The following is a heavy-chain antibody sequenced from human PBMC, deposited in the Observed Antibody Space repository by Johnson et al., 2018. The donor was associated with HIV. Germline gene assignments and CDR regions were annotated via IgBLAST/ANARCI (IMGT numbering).Heavy chain of an antibody. J-gene: IGHJ3*02. CDR3: ARDQGWGDAFDI. CDR1: GFTFSYYW. D-gene: IGHD3-16*01. V-gene: IGHV3-7*01. Sequence: EMQLVESGGGLVQPGGSLRLSCAVSGFTFSYYWMSWVRQAPGKGLEWVANIKQDGSEKYYVDSVKGRFTISRDNAKKSLYLQMNSLRAEDTAVYYCARDQGWGDAFDIWCQGTMVIVSS. CDR2: IKQDGSEK.